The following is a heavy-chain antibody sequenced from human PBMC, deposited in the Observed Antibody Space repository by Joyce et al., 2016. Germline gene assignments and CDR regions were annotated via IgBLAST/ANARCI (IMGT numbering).Heavy chain of an antibody. CDR2: IWYDGSNK. CDR3: VRGDYGDGNWFDP. CDR1: GFTFSGYG. D-gene: IGHD4-17*01. Sequence: QVQLVESGGGVVQPGRSLRLSCAASGFTFSGYGMHWVRQATGKGLEWVAVIWYDGSNKYYADSVKGRFTISRDNSKNTLYLQMNSLRAEDTAVYYCVRGDYGDGNWFDPWGQGTLVTVSS. J-gene: IGHJ5*02. V-gene: IGHV3-33*01.